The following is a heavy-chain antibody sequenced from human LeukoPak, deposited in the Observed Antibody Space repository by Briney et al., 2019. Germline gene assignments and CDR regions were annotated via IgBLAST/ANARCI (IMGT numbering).Heavy chain of an antibody. Sequence: SETLSLTCTVSGGSIGSGDYYWSWIRQPPEKGLEWIGYIFYSGSTYYNPSLKSRVTMSVDTSKNQFSLKLSSVTAADTAVYYCARDNKWSYYYGMDVWGQGTTVTVSS. J-gene: IGHJ6*02. D-gene: IGHD2-15*01. V-gene: IGHV4-30-4*01. CDR2: IFYSGST. CDR3: ARDNKWSYYYGMDV. CDR1: GGSIGSGDYY.